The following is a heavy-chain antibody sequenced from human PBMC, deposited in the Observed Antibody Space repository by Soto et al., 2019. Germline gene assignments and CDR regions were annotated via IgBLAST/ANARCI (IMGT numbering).Heavy chain of an antibody. J-gene: IGHJ4*02. CDR1: GGSISSYY. V-gene: IGHV4-59*08. D-gene: IGHD3-9*01. CDR3: TRALLKSLDY. CDR2: IYYSGNT. Sequence: SETLSLTCTVSGGSISSYYWSWIRQPPGEGLEWIGYIYYSGNTYYNPSLKRRFSISVDSPKNHFSLQLSSVTAADTAMYYCTRALLKSLDYWGQGTLVTVSS.